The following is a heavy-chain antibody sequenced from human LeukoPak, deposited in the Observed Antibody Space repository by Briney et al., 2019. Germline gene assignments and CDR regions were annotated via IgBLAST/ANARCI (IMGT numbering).Heavy chain of an antibody. V-gene: IGHV4-59*01. CDR2: IYYSGST. Sequence: SETLSLTCTVSGGSISSYYWSWIRQPPGKGLEWIGYIYYSGSTNYNPSLKSRVTISVDTSKNPFSLKLSSVTAADTAVYYCARVRLNYYDSSGYYFDYWGQGTLVTVSS. D-gene: IGHD3-22*01. CDR3: ARVRLNYYDSSGYYFDY. CDR1: GGSISSYY. J-gene: IGHJ4*02.